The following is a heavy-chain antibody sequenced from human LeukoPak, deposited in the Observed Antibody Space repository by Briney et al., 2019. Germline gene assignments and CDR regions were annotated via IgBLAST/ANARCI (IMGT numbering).Heavy chain of an antibody. CDR3: ARVRNYYDSSGYEYASLDY. CDR1: GYTFTSYG. Sequence: GASVKVSCKASGYTFTSYGISWVPQAPVQGLERMGWISAYNGNTNYAQKLQGRVTMTTDTSTSTAYMELGSPRSDATAVYYCARVRNYYDSSGYEYASLDYWGQGTLVTVSS. D-gene: IGHD3-22*01. CDR2: ISAYNGNT. V-gene: IGHV1-18*01. J-gene: IGHJ4*02.